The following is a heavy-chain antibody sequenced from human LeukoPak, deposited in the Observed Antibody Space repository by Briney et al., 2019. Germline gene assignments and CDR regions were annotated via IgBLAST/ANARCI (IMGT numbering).Heavy chain of an antibody. CDR3: AAETYYYDSSGYPSLDY. CDR2: IVVGSGNT. CDR1: GFTFTSSA. V-gene: IGHV1-58*02. Sequence: ASVKVSCKASGFTFTSSAMQWVRQARGQRLEWIGWIVVGSGNTSYAQKFQERVTITRDMSTSTAYMELSSLRSEDTAVYYCAAETYYYDSSGYPSLDYWGQGTLVTVSS. J-gene: IGHJ4*02. D-gene: IGHD3-22*01.